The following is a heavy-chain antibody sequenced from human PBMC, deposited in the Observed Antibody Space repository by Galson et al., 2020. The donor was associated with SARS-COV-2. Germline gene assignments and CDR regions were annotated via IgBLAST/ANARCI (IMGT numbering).Heavy chain of an antibody. CDR3: ARDMLWLVPL. D-gene: IGHD6-19*01. V-gene: IGHV3-48*01. Sequence: GGSLRLSCTASGFTYSSYAMNWVRQAPGKGPEWLAYISSSSRAIDYADSVKGRFTISRDNAKNSLYLQMNSLRAEDTAVYYCARDMLWLVPLWGQGALVTVSS. J-gene: IGHJ4*02. CDR2: ISSSSRAI. CDR1: GFTYSSYA.